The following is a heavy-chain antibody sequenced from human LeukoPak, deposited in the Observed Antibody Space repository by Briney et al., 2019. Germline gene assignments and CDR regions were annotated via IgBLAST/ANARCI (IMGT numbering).Heavy chain of an antibody. Sequence: ASVKVSCKASRYTFTGYYMHWVRQAPGQGLEWMGWINPNSGETIYAQKFQGRVTMTEDTSTDTAYMELSSLRSEDAAVYYCATSRVVVTATDAFDIWGQGTMVTVSS. D-gene: IGHD2-21*02. CDR1: RYTFTGYY. V-gene: IGHV1-2*02. J-gene: IGHJ3*02. CDR3: ATSRVVVTATDAFDI. CDR2: INPNSGET.